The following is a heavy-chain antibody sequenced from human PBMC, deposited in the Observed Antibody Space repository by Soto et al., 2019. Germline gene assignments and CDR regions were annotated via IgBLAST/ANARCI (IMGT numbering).Heavy chain of an antibody. CDR3: TRDGSGYGSGSYYGPGHGMDV. D-gene: IGHD3-10*01. V-gene: IGHV1-69*13. CDR2: IIPIFGTA. J-gene: IGHJ6*02. CDR1: GGTFSSYA. Sequence: SVKVSCKASGGTFSSYAISWVRQAPGQGLEWMGGIIPIFGTANYAQKFQGRVTITADESTSTAYMELSSLRSEDTAVYYCTRDGSGYGSGSYYGPGHGMDVWGQGTTVTVSS.